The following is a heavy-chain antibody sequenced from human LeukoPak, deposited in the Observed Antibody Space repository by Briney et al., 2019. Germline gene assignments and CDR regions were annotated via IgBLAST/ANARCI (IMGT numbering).Heavy chain of an antibody. V-gene: IGHV4-34*01. D-gene: IGHD2-2*01. Sequence: PGGSLRLSCAASGFTFSSYAMSWIRQPPGKGLEWIGEINHSGSTNYNPSLKSRVTISVDTSKNQFSLKLSSVTAAGTAVYYCARGPTVRYCSSTSCPTANGQQDYWGQGTLVTVSS. CDR2: INHSGST. CDR3: ARGPTVRYCSSTSCPTANGQQDY. CDR1: GFTFSSYA. J-gene: IGHJ4*02.